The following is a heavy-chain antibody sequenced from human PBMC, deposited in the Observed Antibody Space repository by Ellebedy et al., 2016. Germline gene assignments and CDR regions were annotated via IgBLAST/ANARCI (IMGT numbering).Heavy chain of an antibody. CDR3: ARRLTVEATYDY. J-gene: IGHJ4*02. CDR1: GFSLSTSGVG. D-gene: IGHD1-26*01. V-gene: IGHV2-5*02. CDR2: IYWDDDI. Sequence: SGPTLVKPTQTLTLTCTFSGFSLSTSGVGVGWIRQPPGKALEWLALIYWDDDIYYSPSLGSRVTVTKDTSKNQVVLTLTNMDPVDTATYYCARRLTVEATYDYWGQGTLVTVSS.